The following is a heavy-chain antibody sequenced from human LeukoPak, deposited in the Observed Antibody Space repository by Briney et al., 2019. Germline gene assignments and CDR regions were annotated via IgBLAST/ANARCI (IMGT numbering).Heavy chain of an antibody. CDR1: GYRFTSYW. V-gene: IGHV5-10-1*01. CDR3: ARHTGWAFQI. D-gene: IGHD1-14*01. J-gene: IGHJ3*02. CDR2: IDPSESYT. Sequence: GESLQISCKGSGYRFTSYWISWVRQMSGKGLEWMGKIDPSESYTNYSPSSQGHVTISTDKSINTAYLQWSSLKASDTAMYYCARHTGWAFQIWGQGTMVTVSS.